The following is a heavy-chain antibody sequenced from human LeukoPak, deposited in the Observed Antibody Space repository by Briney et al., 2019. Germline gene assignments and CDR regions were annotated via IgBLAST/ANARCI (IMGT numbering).Heavy chain of an antibody. CDR1: GGSISSYY. V-gene: IGHV4-59*12. CDR2: IYYSGST. D-gene: IGHD1-26*01. CDR3: ARALGVGATSPYYYYYMDV. Sequence: PSETLSLTCTVSGGSISSYYWSWIRQPPGKGLEWIGYIYYSGSTNYNPSLKSRVTISVDTSKNQFSLKLSSVTAADTAVYYCARALGVGATSPYYYYYMDVWGKGTTVTVSS. J-gene: IGHJ6*03.